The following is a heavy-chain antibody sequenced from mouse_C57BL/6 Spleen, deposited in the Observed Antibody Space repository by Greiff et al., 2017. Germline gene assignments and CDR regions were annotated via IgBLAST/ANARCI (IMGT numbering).Heavy chain of an antibody. CDR2: IDPGNSDT. V-gene: IGHV1-5*01. D-gene: IGHD1-1*01. CDR3: ARYIASVGATYWYFDV. J-gene: IGHJ1*03. Sequence: EVQLQQSGTVLARPGASVKMSCKTSGYTFTSYWMHWVKQRPGQGLEWIGAIDPGNSDTSYNQKFKGKAKLTAVTSASTAYMELSSLTNEDSAVYYCARYIASVGATYWYFDVWGKGTTVTVSS. CDR1: GYTFTSYW.